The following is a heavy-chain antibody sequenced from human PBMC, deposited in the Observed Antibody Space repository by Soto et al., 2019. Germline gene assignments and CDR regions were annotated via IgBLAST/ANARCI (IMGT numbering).Heavy chain of an antibody. J-gene: IGHJ6*02. V-gene: IGHV3-30*04. Sequence: GGSLRLSCAASGFTFSAYAMHWVRQAPGKGLEWVALMSYDGSNKYYADSVKGRVTISRDNSKNTLYLQMNSLRVEDTAVYFCARPRVDSTSPWYALDVWGQGTTVTVSS. CDR3: ARPRVDSTSPWYALDV. CDR1: GFTFSAYA. D-gene: IGHD3-22*01. CDR2: MSYDGSNK.